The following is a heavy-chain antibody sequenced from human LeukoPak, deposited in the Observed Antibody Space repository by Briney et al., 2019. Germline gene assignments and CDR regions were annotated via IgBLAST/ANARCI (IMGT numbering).Heavy chain of an antibody. CDR2: INPNSGGT. D-gene: IGHD2-2*01. V-gene: IGHV1-2*02. CDR3: ARETLPIYRSSTSCYHNWFDP. CDR1: GYAFTGYY. Sequence: GASVKVSXKASGYAFTGYYMHWVRQAPGQGLEWMGWINPNSGGTNYAQKFQGRVTMTRDTSISTAYMELSRLRSDDTAVYYCARETLPIYRSSTSCYHNWFDPWGQGTLVTVSS. J-gene: IGHJ5*02.